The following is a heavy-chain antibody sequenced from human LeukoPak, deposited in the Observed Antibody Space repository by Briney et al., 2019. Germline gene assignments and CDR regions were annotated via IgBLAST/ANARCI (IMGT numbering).Heavy chain of an antibody. CDR3: ARGRKYYYDSSGYY. V-gene: IGHV4-34*01. J-gene: IGHJ4*02. CDR2: INHSGST. CDR1: GGSFSGYY. Sequence: SETLSLTCAVSGGSFSGYYWSWIRQPPGKGLEWIGEINHSGSTNYNPSLKSRVTISVDTSKNQFSLKLSSVTAADTAVYYCARGRKYYYDSSGYYWGQGTLVTVSS. D-gene: IGHD3-22*01.